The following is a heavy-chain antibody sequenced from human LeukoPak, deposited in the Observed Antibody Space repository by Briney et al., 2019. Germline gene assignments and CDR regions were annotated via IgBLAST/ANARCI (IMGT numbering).Heavy chain of an antibody. CDR2: IYHSGST. Sequence: SETLSLTCTVSGGSISSYYWSWIRQPPGKGLEWIGSIYHSGSTYYNPSLKSRVTISVDTSKNQFSLKLSSVTAADTAVYYCARVYNWNSSGLGAPRDWGRGTLVTVSS. J-gene: IGHJ4*02. V-gene: IGHV4-59*08. D-gene: IGHD1-7*01. CDR1: GGSISSYY. CDR3: ARVYNWNSSGLGAPRD.